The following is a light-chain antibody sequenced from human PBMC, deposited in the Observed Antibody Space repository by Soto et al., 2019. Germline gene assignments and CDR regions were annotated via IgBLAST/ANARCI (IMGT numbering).Light chain of an antibody. CDR2: EVS. V-gene: IGLV2-14*01. CDR3: SCYTSSSNDDV. J-gene: IGLJ1*01. CDR1: SSDVGGYNY. Sequence: QSALTQPASVSGSPGQSVTISCTGTSSDVGGYNYVSWYQQLPGKAPKLIIYEVSNRPSGVSHRFSGSKSGNTASLTISGLQAEEEDAYYCSCYTSSSNDDVFGAGTKVTVL.